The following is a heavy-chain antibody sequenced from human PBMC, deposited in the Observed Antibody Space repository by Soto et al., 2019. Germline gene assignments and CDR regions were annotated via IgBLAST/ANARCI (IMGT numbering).Heavy chain of an antibody. D-gene: IGHD6-13*01. J-gene: IGHJ6*02. V-gene: IGHV3-43*01. CDR1: GFTFDDYT. Sequence: EVQLVESGGVVVQPGGSLRLSCAASGFTFDDYTMHWVRQAPGKGLEWVSLISWDGGSTYYADSVKGRFTISRDNSKNSLYLQMNSLRTEDTALYYCAKVGQGFGTGGVGPYGMDVWGQGTTVTVSS. CDR3: AKVGQGFGTGGVGPYGMDV. CDR2: ISWDGGST.